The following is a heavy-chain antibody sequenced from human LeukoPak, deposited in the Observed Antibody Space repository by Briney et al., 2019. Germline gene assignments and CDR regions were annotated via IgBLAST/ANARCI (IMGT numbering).Heavy chain of an antibody. V-gene: IGHV3-66*01. J-gene: IGHJ4*02. CDR3: ARDPPAVAANTYG. Sequence: GGSLRLSCAASGVTVGNNYMNWVRQAPGKGLEWVSLIYSGGSTHYAHSVKGRFTISRDNSKNTLYLQMNSLRVDDTAVYYCARDPPAVAANTYGWGQGTLVTVSS. CDR2: IYSGGST. CDR1: GVTVGNNY. D-gene: IGHD6-6*01.